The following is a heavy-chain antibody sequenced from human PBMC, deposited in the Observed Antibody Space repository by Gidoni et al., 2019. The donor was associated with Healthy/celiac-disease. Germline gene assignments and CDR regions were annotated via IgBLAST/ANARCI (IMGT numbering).Heavy chain of an antibody. CDR1: GFTGSRNY. D-gene: IGHD3-22*01. Sequence: EVQLVETGGGWIQPGGSLRLSCADSGFTGSRNYMSWVRQAPGKGREWVSVIYSGGSTYYADSVKGRFTISRDNSKNTLYLQMNSLRAEDTAVYYCARDLRDYYDSSGWDWYFDLWGRGTLVTVSS. V-gene: IGHV3-53*02. CDR3: ARDLRDYYDSSGWDWYFDL. CDR2: IYSGGST. J-gene: IGHJ2*01.